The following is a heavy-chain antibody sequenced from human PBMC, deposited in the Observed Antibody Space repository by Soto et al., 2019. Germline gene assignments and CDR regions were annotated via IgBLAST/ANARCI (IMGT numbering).Heavy chain of an antibody. J-gene: IGHJ4*02. CDR3: ATTFSSSSIYSDY. D-gene: IGHD6-6*01. CDR2: IYPGDSDP. Sequence: PGESLKLSCKGSGYSFTNYWVGWVRQMPGKGLEWMGIIYPGDSDPRYSPSFQGQVTISADKSISTAYLQWSSLKASDTAMYYCATTFSSSSIYSDYWGKGTLVTVSS. V-gene: IGHV5-51*01. CDR1: GYSFTNYW.